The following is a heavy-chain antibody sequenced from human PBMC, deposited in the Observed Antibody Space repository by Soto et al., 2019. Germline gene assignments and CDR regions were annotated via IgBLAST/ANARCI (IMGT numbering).Heavy chain of an antibody. D-gene: IGHD3-22*01. CDR1: GFTFSSYA. CDR2: IFIGGTT. Sequence: GGSLRLSCAASGFTFSSYAMSWVRQAPGKALEWVSLIFIGGTTQYAVSVKGRFTISRDNSKNTLYLQMNSLRAEDTAVYYCAKSPGMYYYDSSGYYHYDYWGQGTLVTVSS. J-gene: IGHJ4*02. V-gene: IGHV3-23*03. CDR3: AKSPGMYYYDSSGYYHYDY.